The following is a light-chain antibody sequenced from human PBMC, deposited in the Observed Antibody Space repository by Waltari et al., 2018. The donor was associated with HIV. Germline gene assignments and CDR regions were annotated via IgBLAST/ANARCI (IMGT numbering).Light chain of an antibody. CDR2: RDN. Sequence: QSVLTQPPSASGTPGQRVIVSCSGSSFNIGRNFVSWYQQLPGTAPKVLIFRDNQRPSGVPDRFSGSKSGASASLAISGLRSEDEADYYGAAWDDSLSGSYVFGPGTKVTVL. CDR3: AAWDDSLSGSYV. V-gene: IGLV1-47*01. CDR1: SFNIGRNF. J-gene: IGLJ1*01.